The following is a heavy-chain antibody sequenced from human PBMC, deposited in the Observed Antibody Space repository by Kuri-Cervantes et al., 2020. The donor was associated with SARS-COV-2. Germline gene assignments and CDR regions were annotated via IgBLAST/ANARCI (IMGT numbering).Heavy chain of an antibody. Sequence: LSLTCAASGFTFSSYWMSWVRQAPGKGLEWVSAISGSGGSTYYADSVKGRFTISRDNSKNTLYLPMNSLRAEDTAVYYCAKDLNYVVPAAISSYYYYGMDVWGQGNTVHVSS. D-gene: IGHD2-2*01. CDR1: GFTFSSYW. CDR2: ISGSGGST. CDR3: AKDLNYVVPAAISSYYYYGMDV. J-gene: IGHJ6*02. V-gene: IGHV3-23*01.